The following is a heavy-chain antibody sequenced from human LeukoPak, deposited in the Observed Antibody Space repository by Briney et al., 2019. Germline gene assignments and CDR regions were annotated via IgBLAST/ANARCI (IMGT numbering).Heavy chain of an antibody. V-gene: IGHV3-23*01. Sequence: GGSLRLSCVASGFTFKLYAMSWVRQAPGLGLEWVSAISGSGGSTYYADSVKGRFTISRDNSKNTMYLQMNSLRAEDTAVYYCARAFCVGDCFVLHIYFDSWGLGTLVTVSS. D-gene: IGHD2-21*02. CDR1: GFTFKLYA. CDR2: ISGSGGST. J-gene: IGHJ4*02. CDR3: ARAFCVGDCFVLHIYFDS.